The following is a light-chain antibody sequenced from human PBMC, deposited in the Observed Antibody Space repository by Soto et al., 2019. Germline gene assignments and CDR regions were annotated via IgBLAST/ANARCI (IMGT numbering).Light chain of an antibody. V-gene: IGKV1-13*02. CDR3: QQFNSYPRT. J-gene: IGKJ1*01. CDR1: QGISSA. Sequence: AIQLTQSPSSLSASVGDRVTITCRASQGISSALAWYQQKPGKAPKLLIYDASSLESGVPSRFSGSGYGTDFTLTISSLQPEDCATYYCQQFNSYPRTFGQGTKVEIK. CDR2: DAS.